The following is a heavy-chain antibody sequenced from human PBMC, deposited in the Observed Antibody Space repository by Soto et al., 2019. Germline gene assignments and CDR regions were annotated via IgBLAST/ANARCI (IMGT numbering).Heavy chain of an antibody. D-gene: IGHD2-21*01. V-gene: IGHV3-48*02. Sequence: QPGGSLRLSCIVSGFTVSDYSVNWVRQAPGKGLEWISYVSTTGDLILYADSVRGRFTIARDIAKNSLYLQMDSLRDEDSAVYYCATWAIAVGGEGVWGQGTLVTVSS. CDR1: GFTVSDYS. CDR2: VSTTGDLI. CDR3: ATWAIAVGGEGV. J-gene: IGHJ4*02.